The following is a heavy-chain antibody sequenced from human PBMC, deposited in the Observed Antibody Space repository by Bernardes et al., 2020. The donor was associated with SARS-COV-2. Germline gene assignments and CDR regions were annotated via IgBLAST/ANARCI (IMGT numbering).Heavy chain of an antibody. CDR3: ARHHPGFLEWTNWFDP. D-gene: IGHD3-3*01. J-gene: IGHJ5*02. Sequence: SETLSLTCTVSGGSISSSNYYWGWISQPPGKGLEWIGSIYYSGSTYYNPSLKSRVTISVDTSKNQFSLKLSSVTAADTAVYYCARHHPGFLEWTNWFDPWGQGTLVTVSS. CDR2: IYYSGST. V-gene: IGHV4-39*01. CDR1: GGSISSSNYY.